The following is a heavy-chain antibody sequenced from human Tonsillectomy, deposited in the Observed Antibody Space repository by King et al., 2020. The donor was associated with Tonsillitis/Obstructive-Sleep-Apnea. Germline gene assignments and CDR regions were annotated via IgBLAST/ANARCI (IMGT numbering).Heavy chain of an antibody. CDR1: GYTFTSYG. J-gene: IGHJ4*02. D-gene: IGHD4-17*01. Sequence: QLVQSGAEVKKPGASVKVSCKASGYTFTSYGISWVRQAPGQGLEWMGWISAYNGNTNYAQKLQGRVTMTTDTSTSTAYMELRSRGSDDTAVYYCALNDYGEYGVYYFDYWGQGTLVTVSS. V-gene: IGHV1-18*01. CDR3: ALNDYGEYGVYYFDY. CDR2: ISAYNGNT.